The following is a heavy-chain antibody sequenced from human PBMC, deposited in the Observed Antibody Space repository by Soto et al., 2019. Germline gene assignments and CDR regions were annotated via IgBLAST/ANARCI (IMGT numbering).Heavy chain of an antibody. Sequence: SGRSLRLSCAASGFTFSSYAMSWVRQAPGKGLEWVSAISGSGGSTYYADSVKGRFTISRDNSKNTLYLQMNSLRAEDTAVYYCAKVPKFLEWFYLFYFDYWGQGTLVTVSS. D-gene: IGHD3-3*01. V-gene: IGHV3-23*01. J-gene: IGHJ4*02. CDR1: GFTFSSYA. CDR3: AKVPKFLEWFYLFYFDY. CDR2: ISGSGGST.